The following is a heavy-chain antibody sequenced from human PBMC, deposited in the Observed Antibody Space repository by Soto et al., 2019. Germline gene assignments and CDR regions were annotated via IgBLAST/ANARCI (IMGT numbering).Heavy chain of an antibody. Sequence: GGSLRLSCVASGFSLSDHFMDWVRQAPGKGLEWVGRIKNDPKSYITDYAESVKGRFTISRDDSKNSLFLQMNSLPTEDTAVYYCARGIWEMATIRPENYWGQGTPVTVSS. CDR2: IKNDPKSYIT. CDR3: ARGIWEMATIRPENY. J-gene: IGHJ4*02. CDR1: GFSLSDHF. V-gene: IGHV3-72*01. D-gene: IGHD5-12*01.